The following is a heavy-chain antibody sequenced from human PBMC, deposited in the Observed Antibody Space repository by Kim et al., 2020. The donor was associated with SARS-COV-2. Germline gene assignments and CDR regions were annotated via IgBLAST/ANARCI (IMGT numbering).Heavy chain of an antibody. CDR2: IYPGDSDT. D-gene: IGHD2-2*01. V-gene: IGHV5-51*01. CDR3: ARSIVGYCSSTSCFWFDP. Sequence: GESLKISCKGSGYSFTSYWIGWVRQMPGKGLEWMGIIYPGDSDTRYSPSFQGQVTISADKSISTAYLQWSSLKASDTAMYYCARSIVGYCSSTSCFWFDPWGQGTLSPSPQ. CDR1: GYSFTSYW. J-gene: IGHJ5*02.